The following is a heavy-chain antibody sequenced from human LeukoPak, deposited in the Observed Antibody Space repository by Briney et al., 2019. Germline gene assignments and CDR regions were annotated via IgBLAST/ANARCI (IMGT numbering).Heavy chain of an antibody. Sequence: GGSLRLSCAASGFTFDDYGMSWVRQAPGKGLEWVSGINWNGGSTGYADSVKGRFTISRDNAKNSLYLQMNSLRAEDTALYYCASLKLMVAPDYWGQGTLVTVSS. V-gene: IGHV3-20*04. CDR2: INWNGGST. D-gene: IGHD2-8*01. CDR1: GFTFDDYG. CDR3: ASLKLMVAPDY. J-gene: IGHJ4*02.